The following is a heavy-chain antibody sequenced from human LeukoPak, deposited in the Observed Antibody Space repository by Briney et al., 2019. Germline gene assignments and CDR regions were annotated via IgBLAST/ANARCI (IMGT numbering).Heavy chain of an antibody. J-gene: IGHJ4*02. CDR2: ISSSSTYI. D-gene: IGHD6-19*01. V-gene: IGHV3-21*01. CDR1: GFTFSSYN. CDR3: ARAEMIYNSGWLYYFDY. Sequence: GGSLRRSCAASGFTFSSYNMNWVRQAPGKGLEWVSFISSSSTYIYNADSVKGRFTISRDNARNSLDLQMNGLRAEDTAVYYCARAEMIYNSGWLYYFDYWGQGTLVTVSS.